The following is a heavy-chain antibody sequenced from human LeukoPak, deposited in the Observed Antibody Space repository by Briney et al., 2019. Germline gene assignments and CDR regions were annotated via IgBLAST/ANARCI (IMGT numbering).Heavy chain of an antibody. V-gene: IGHV4-59*12. CDR1: GGSISSYY. D-gene: IGHD3-9*01. CDR3: ARDSIAGYSLSW. CDR2: IYYSGST. Sequence: SQTLSLTCTVSGGSISSYYWSWIRQPPGKGLEWIGYIYYSGSTNYNPSLKSRVTISVDTSKNQFSLKLSSVTAADTAVYYCARDSIAGYSLSWWGQGTLVTVSS. J-gene: IGHJ4*02.